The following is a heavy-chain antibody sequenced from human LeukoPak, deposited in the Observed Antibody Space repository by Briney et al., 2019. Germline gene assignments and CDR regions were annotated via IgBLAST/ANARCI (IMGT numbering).Heavy chain of an antibody. D-gene: IGHD3-3*01. CDR2: IYPGDSDT. J-gene: IGHJ4*02. Sequence: GESLKISCKGSGYSFTSYWIGWVRQMPGKGLEWMGIIYPGDSDTRYSPSFQGQVTISADKSISTAYLQWSSLKASDTAMYYCARSALITIFGVAQYYFDYWGRGTLVTVSS. V-gene: IGHV5-51*01. CDR1: GYSFTSYW. CDR3: ARSALITIFGVAQYYFDY.